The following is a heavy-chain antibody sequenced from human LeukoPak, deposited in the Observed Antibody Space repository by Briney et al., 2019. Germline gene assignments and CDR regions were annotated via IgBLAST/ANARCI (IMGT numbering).Heavy chain of an antibody. V-gene: IGHV5-51*01. CDR3: ARHTAIWNNDSSGYLDY. Sequence: PGESLKISCKGSGYSFTSYWIGWVRQMPGKGLEWMGIIYPGDSDTRYSPSFQGQVTISADKSISTAYLQWSSLKASDTAMYYCARHTAIWNNDSSGYLDYWGQGTLVTVSS. D-gene: IGHD3-22*01. CDR1: GYSFTSYW. J-gene: IGHJ4*02. CDR2: IYPGDSDT.